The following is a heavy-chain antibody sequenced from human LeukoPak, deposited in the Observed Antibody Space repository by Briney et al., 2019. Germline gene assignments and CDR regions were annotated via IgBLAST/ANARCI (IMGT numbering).Heavy chain of an antibody. CDR1: GFTVIAKH. J-gene: IGHJ4*02. CDR2: IFSGDST. CDR3: TSRVLVPAAISDY. D-gene: IGHD2-2*01. V-gene: IGHV3-53*01. Sequence: HPGGSLRLSCAASGFTVIAKHMTWVRQAPGKGLEWLSVIFSGDSTYYADSVRGRFTISRDNSNNTLYLQMNSLTAEDTAVYYCTSRVLVPAAISDYWGQGTLVTVSS.